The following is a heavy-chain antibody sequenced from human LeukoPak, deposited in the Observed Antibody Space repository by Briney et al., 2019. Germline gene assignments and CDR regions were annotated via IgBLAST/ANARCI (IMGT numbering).Heavy chain of an antibody. CDR3: ARGDSSGSITVEIPQFDY. D-gene: IGHD3-22*01. CDR1: GYTFTSYY. Sequence: ASVKVSCKASGYTFTSYYMHWMRQAPGQGLEWMGIINPSGGSTSYAQKFQGRVTMTRDTSTSTVYMELSSLRSEDTAVYYCARGDSSGSITVEIPQFDYWGQGTLVPSPQ. J-gene: IGHJ4*02. CDR2: INPSGGST. V-gene: IGHV1-46*01.